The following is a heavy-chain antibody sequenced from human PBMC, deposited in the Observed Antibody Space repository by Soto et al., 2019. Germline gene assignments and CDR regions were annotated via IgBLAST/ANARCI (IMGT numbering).Heavy chain of an antibody. Sequence: PGGSLSLSCAASGFTFSSYAMHWVRQAPGKGLEWVAVISYDGSNKYYADSVKGRFTISRDNSKNTLYLQMNSLRAEDTAVYYCARDLAAAPDQKYYYYYGMDVWGQGTTVTVSS. CDR3: ARDLAAAPDQKYYYYYGMDV. CDR1: GFTFSSYA. D-gene: IGHD6-13*01. V-gene: IGHV3-30-3*01. J-gene: IGHJ6*02. CDR2: ISYDGSNK.